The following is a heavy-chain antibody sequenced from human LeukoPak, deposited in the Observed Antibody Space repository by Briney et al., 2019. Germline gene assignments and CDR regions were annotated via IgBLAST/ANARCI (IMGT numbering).Heavy chain of an antibody. Sequence: PSETLSLTCAVYGDSFSGYYWTWVRQPPGRGLEWIEDINHSGRTTYNPSLKSRVLISVDTSKNLFSLNLTSFTAADTASYYCTRHWQSRYYMDVWGKGTTVAVSS. CDR1: GDSFSGYY. V-gene: IGHV4-34*01. CDR2: INHSGRT. D-gene: IGHD1-1*01. CDR3: TRHWQSRYYMDV. J-gene: IGHJ6*03.